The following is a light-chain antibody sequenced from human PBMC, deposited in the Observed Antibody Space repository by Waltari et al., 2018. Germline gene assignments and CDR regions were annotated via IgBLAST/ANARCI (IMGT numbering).Light chain of an antibody. CDR1: QSVLYSSNNKNY. J-gene: IGKJ1*01. Sequence: DIVMTQSPDSLAVSLAERATINCTSSQSVLYSSNNKNYLAWYQQKPGQPPKLLVYWASTRESGVPDRFSGSGSGTEFTLAISSLQAEDVAIYYCQQYLSTPPTFGQGTKVEIK. CDR2: WAS. CDR3: QQYLSTPPT. V-gene: IGKV4-1*01.